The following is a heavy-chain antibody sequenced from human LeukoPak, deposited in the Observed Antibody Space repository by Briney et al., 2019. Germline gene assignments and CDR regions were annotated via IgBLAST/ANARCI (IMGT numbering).Heavy chain of an antibody. CDR1: GFTLSSYA. CDR2: ISHDGSNN. J-gene: IGHJ4*02. Sequence: GGSLRLSCAASGFTLSSYAMHWVRQAPGKGLEWVVVISHDGSNNNYADSVKGRFTISRDNSKNTLYLQMNRLRPEDTAVYYCAKVRVGTAHFDSWGQGTLVTVSS. CDR3: AKVRVGTAHFDS. V-gene: IGHV3-30*04. D-gene: IGHD2-15*01.